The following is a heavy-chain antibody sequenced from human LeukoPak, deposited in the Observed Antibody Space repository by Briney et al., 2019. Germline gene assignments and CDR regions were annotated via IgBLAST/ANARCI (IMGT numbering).Heavy chain of an antibody. CDR2: ISGSGGST. CDR1: GFTFSSYA. D-gene: IGHD3-10*02. V-gene: IGHV3-23*01. Sequence: PGGSLRLSCAASGFTFSSYAMSWVRQAPGKGLEWVSAISGSGGSTYYADSVKGRFTISRENAENSLYLQMNSLSAGDTAVYYCARDMSGNGMDVWGQGTTVTASS. J-gene: IGHJ6*02. CDR3: ARDMSGNGMDV.